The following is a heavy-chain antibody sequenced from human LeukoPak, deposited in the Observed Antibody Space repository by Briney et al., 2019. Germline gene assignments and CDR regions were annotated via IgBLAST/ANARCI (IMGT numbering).Heavy chain of an antibody. V-gene: IGHV3-30-3*01. J-gene: IGHJ4*02. CDR1: GFTFSSYA. CDR3: ARPQPYYCSSTSCYTGFDY. Sequence: GGSLRLSCAASGFTFSSYAMHWVRQAPGKGLEWVAVISYDGSNKYYADSVKGRFTISRDNSKNTLYLQMNSLRAEDTAVYYCARPQPYYCSSTSCYTGFDYWGQGTLVTVSS. D-gene: IGHD2-2*02. CDR2: ISYDGSNK.